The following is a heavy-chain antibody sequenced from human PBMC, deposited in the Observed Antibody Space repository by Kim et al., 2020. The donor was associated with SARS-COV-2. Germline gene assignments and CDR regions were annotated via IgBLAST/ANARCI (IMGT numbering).Heavy chain of an antibody. CDR3: AKTFRMITFGGPDAFDI. CDR1: GFTFSSYG. Sequence: GGSLRLSCAASGFTFSSYGMHWVRQAPGKGLEWVAVISYDGSNKYYADSVKGRFTISRDNSKNTLYLQMNSLRAEDTAVYYCAKTFRMITFGGPDAFDI. J-gene: IGHJ3*02. D-gene: IGHD3-16*01. V-gene: IGHV3-30*18. CDR2: ISYDGSNK.